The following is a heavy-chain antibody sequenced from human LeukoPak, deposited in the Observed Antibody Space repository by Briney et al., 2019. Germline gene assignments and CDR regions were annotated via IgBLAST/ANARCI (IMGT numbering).Heavy chain of an antibody. CDR3: ARCTGGSCVFDY. D-gene: IGHD2-8*02. Sequence: VGSLRLSCAASGFTFSTYGMHWVRQAPGKGLEWVALIWFDGSKRYYGDSLKGRFTVSRDNSKNTLYLQVDSLRAEDTAVYYCARCTGGSCVFDYWGQGTLVTVSS. CDR1: GFTFSTYG. V-gene: IGHV3-33*01. CDR2: IWFDGSKR. J-gene: IGHJ4*02.